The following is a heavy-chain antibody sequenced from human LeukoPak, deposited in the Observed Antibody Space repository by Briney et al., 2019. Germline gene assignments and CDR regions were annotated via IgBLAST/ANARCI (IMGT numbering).Heavy chain of an antibody. Sequence: PSGTLSLTCAVSGGSISSNDWWGWVRQPPGKGLEWIGEIYHSGSPNYNPSLKSRVTISVDKSRNHFSLNLSSVTAADTAVYYCARVNINNWHSCDYWGQGTLVTVSS. D-gene: IGHD1-1*01. CDR1: GGSISSNDW. CDR3: ARVNINNWHSCDY. CDR2: IYHSGSP. J-gene: IGHJ4*02. V-gene: IGHV4-4*02.